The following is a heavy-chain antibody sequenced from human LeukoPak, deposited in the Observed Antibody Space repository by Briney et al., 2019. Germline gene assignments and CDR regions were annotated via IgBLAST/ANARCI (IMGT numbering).Heavy chain of an antibody. J-gene: IGHJ3*02. CDR1: GYSFTSYW. V-gene: IGHV5-51*01. CDR2: IYPGDSDT. CDR3: ARAGAVVVVAATRMDAFDI. Sequence: GESLKISCKGSGYSFTSYWIGWVRQMPGKGLEWMGIIYPGDSDTRYSPSFQGQVTISADKSISTASLQWSSQKASDPAMYYCARAGAVVVVAATRMDAFDIWGQGTMVTVSS. D-gene: IGHD2-15*01.